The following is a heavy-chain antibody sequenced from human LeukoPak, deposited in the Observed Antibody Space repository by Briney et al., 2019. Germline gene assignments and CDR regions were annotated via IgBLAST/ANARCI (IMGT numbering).Heavy chain of an antibody. J-gene: IGHJ4*02. CDR1: GFTLTTYW. D-gene: IGHD4-17*01. V-gene: IGHV3-7*01. CDR2: IKPDGNEK. Sequence: GGSLRLSCTASGFTLTTYWLTWVRQAPGKGLEWVANIKPDGNEKYYVDSVKSRFSISRDNADKSPYLQMNSLRAADTAIYYCATTSRTVTGLDYWGQGTMVTVSS. CDR3: ATTSRTVTGLDY.